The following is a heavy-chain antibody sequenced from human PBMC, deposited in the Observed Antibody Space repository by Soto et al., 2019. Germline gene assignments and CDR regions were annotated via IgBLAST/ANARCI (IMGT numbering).Heavy chain of an antibody. V-gene: IGHV3-30*18. CDR3: AKDQRTMVRGVAHSLVMDV. CDR2: ISYDGSNK. D-gene: IGHD3-10*01. J-gene: IGHJ6*02. Sequence: QVQLVESGGGVVQPGRSLRLSCAASGFTFSSYGMHWVRQAPGKGLEWVAVISYDGSNKYYADSVKGRFTISRDNSKNTLSLQLDSLRAEDTAVYSCAKDQRTMVRGVAHSLVMDVWGQGTTVTVSS. CDR1: GFTFSSYG.